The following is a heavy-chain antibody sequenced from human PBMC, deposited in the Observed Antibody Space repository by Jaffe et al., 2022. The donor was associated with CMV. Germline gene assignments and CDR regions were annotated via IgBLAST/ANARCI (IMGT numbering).Heavy chain of an antibody. CDR3: AKAIYYDGLFEY. V-gene: IGHV3-23*01. D-gene: IGHD3-16*01. Sequence: EVQLLESGGGSVQPGGSLRLSCTASGFTFRNFGMSWVRQIPDKGLEWVSTVTNGGDVSYYTDSVEGRFTISRDNSKSTLYLQMNSLRVEDTAIYYCAKAIYYDGLFEYWGLGTLVTVSS. CDR2: VTNGGDVS. J-gene: IGHJ4*02. CDR1: GFTFRNFG.